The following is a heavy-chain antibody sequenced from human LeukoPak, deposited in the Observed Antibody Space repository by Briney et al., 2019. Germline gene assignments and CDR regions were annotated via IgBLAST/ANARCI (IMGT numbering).Heavy chain of an antibody. CDR2: IKQDGSEK. V-gene: IGHV3-7*03. D-gene: IGHD3-9*01. CDR3: AGGTGFIIKD. Sequence: PGGSLRLSCAASGFTLSLYWMNWVRRAPGKGLEWVANIKQDGSEKNYVDSVKGRFTISRDNAKNSLYLQMNNLRVEDTVMYYCAGGTGFIIKDWGQGTLVTVSS. CDR1: GFTLSLYW. J-gene: IGHJ4*02.